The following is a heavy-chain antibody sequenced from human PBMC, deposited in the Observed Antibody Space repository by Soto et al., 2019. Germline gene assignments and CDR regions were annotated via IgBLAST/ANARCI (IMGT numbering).Heavy chain of an antibody. J-gene: IGHJ4*02. V-gene: IGHV3-49*04. D-gene: IGHD2-15*01. CDR2: IRSKDYRGAT. CDR1: GFNFGDYS. CDR3: TRERVAGFTH. Sequence: GESLRLSCTVSGFNFGDYSMTWVRQAPGKGLEWLGFIRSKDYRGATEYAASVKGRFPISRDDSKSIAYLQMNSLKTEATAVYCCTRERVAGFTHWGQGTPVTVSS.